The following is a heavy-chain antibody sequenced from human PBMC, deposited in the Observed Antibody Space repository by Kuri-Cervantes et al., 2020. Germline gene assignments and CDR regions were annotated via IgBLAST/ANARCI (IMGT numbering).Heavy chain of an antibody. D-gene: IGHD1-26*01. CDR3: VRALSLVGATSDFDY. J-gene: IGHJ4*02. CDR1: GFTFGDYI. CDR2: INHSGST. V-gene: IGHV4-34*01. Sequence: ESLKISCTGSGFTFGDYIMNWFRQAPGKGLEWIGEINHSGSTNYNPSLKSRVTISVDTSKNQFSLKLSSVTAADTAVYYCVRALSLVGATSDFDYWGQGTLVTVSS.